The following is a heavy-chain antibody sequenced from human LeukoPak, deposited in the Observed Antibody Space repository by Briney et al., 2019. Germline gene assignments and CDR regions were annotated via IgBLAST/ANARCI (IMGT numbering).Heavy chain of an antibody. CDR1: GFIFSSYA. Sequence: GGSLRLSCAASGFIFSSYAMSWVRQAPGKGLEWVSAISGSGGSTYYADSVKGRFTISRDNSKNTLYLQMNSLRAEDTAVYYCAKDGHYYGSGSYISYWGQGTLVTVSS. V-gene: IGHV3-23*01. J-gene: IGHJ4*02. D-gene: IGHD3-10*01. CDR3: AKDGHYYGSGSYISY. CDR2: ISGSGGST.